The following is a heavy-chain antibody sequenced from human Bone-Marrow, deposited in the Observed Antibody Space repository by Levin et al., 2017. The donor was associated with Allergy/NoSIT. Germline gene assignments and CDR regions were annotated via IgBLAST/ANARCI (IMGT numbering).Heavy chain of an antibody. J-gene: IGHJ3*02. CDR1: GGTFSSYA. D-gene: IGHD6-13*01. CDR2: IIPIFGTA. CDR3: ARGGSSWLHDAFDI. V-gene: IGHV1-69*13. Sequence: SVKVSCKASGGTFSSYAISWVRQAPGQGLEWMGGIIPIFGTANYAQKFQGRVTITADESTSTAYMELSSLRSEDTAVYYCARGGSSWLHDAFDIWGQGTMVTVSS.